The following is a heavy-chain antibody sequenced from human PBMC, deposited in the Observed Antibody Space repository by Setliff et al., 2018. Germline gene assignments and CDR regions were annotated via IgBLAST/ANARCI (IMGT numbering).Heavy chain of an antibody. CDR2: ISAYNGDT. CDR3: ARDRRNIVVAVVNAAFDI. V-gene: IGHV1-18*01. CDR1: SYTFSSYG. D-gene: IGHD2-15*01. Sequence: ASVKVSCKASSYTFSSYGISWVRQAPGQGLEWMGWISAYNGDTNYAQNLQGRVSMTTDTSTSTAYMELRSLRSDDTAVYYCARDRRNIVVAVVNAAFDIWGQGTMVTVSS. J-gene: IGHJ3*02.